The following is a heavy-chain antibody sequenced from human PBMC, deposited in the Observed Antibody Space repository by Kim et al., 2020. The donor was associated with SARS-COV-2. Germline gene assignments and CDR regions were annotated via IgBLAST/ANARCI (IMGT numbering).Heavy chain of an antibody. V-gene: IGHV1-69*13. Sequence: SVKVSCKASGGTFSSYAISWVRQAPGQGLEWMGGIIPIFGTANYAQKFQGRVTITADESTSTAYMELSSLRSEDTAVYYCARDWDYDILTGYSDYYGMDVWGQGTTVTVSS. CDR2: IIPIFGTA. D-gene: IGHD3-9*01. CDR3: ARDWDYDILTGYSDYYGMDV. J-gene: IGHJ6*02. CDR1: GGTFSSYA.